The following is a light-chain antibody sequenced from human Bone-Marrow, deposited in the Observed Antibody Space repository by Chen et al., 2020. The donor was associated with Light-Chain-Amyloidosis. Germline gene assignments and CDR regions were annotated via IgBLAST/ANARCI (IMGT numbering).Light chain of an antibody. CDR2: DLT. Sequence: QSALTQPASVSGSPGQSITISCTGSRSDVGGYNFVSWYQQLPGKAPKLLIYDLTNRPSGVSYRFSGSKSGNTASLTVSGLQAEDEADYYCSSYTVSSTWVFGGGTKLTVL. CDR1: RSDVGGYNF. CDR3: SSYTVSSTWV. V-gene: IGLV2-14*03. J-gene: IGLJ3*02.